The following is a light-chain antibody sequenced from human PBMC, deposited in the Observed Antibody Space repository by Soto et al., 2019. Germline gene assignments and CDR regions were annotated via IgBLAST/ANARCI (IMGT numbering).Light chain of an antibody. CDR1: QSLSSSN. Sequence: EIVLTQSPGTLSLSPGERATLSCRTSQSLSSSNLAWYQQKPGQAPRLLIYSASSRSTGIPDRFSGSGSGTDFTLTINRLEPEDFAVYYCHQYYNSVYTFGQGTRLEIK. J-gene: IGKJ2*01. CDR3: HQYYNSVYT. CDR2: SAS. V-gene: IGKV3-20*01.